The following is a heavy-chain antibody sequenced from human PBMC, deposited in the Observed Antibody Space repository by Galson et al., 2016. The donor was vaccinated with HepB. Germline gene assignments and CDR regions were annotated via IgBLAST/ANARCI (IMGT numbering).Heavy chain of an antibody. CDR3: ARPRGAGEYFEY. CDR2: ISAYNGNT. Sequence: SVKVSCKASGYTFTNYGISWVRQAPGQGLEWMGWISAYNGNTNYAQKLQDRVTMTTDTSTTTAYMELRSLRSDDTAVYYCARPRGAGEYFEYWGQGTQVTVSS. CDR1: GYTFTNYG. J-gene: IGHJ4*02. D-gene: IGHD3-10*01. V-gene: IGHV1-18*01.